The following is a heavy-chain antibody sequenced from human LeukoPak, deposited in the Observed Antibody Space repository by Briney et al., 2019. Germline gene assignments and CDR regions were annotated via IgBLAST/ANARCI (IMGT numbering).Heavy chain of an antibody. CDR2: ISAYNGNT. V-gene: IGHV1-18*01. D-gene: IGHD3-22*01. CDR3: ARDKAYRYYDSSGYSD. Sequence: GASVKVSCKASGYTFTSYGISWVRQAPGQGLEWMGWISAYNGNTNYAQKLQGRVTMTTDTSTSTAYMELRSLRSDDTAVYYCARDKAYRYYDSSGYSDWGQGTLVTVSS. J-gene: IGHJ4*02. CDR1: GYTFTSYG.